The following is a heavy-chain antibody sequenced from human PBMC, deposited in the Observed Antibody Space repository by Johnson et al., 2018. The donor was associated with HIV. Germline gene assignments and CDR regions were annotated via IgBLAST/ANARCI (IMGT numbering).Heavy chain of an antibody. D-gene: IGHD5-24*01. V-gene: IGHV3-30*04. CDR3: AREYGYNWVCAFDI. CDR2: ISYDGSNK. J-gene: IGHJ3*02. CDR1: GFTFSSYA. Sequence: HVQLVESGGGVVQPGRSLRLSCAASGFTFSSYAMHWVRQAPGKGLEWVAVISYDGSNKYYADYVKGRFTISRENSKKTLYLQMNSLRAEDKAVYYCAREYGYNWVCAFDIWGQGTMVTVSS.